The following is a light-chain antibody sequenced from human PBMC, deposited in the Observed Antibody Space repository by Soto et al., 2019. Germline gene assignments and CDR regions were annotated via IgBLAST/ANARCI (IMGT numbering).Light chain of an antibody. V-gene: IGKV3-20*01. CDR1: QSFSSSY. CDR2: GAS. CDR3: QQDGRSTFT. J-gene: IGKJ3*01. Sequence: EIVLTQSPGTLSLSPGERATLSCRASQSFSSSYLAWYQQKPGQAPRLLIYGASSRATGIPDRFSGRGSGTYFTLTINRLEPGGFAVYYCQQDGRSTFTFGPGTKVDIK.